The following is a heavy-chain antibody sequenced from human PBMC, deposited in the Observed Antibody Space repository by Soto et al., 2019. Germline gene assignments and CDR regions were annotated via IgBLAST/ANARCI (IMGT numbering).Heavy chain of an antibody. CDR1: GFTFSNAW. V-gene: IGHV3-15*07. Sequence: EVPLVESGGGLVEPGGSLRLSCAASGFTFSNAWINWVRQAPGKGLEWVGRIKSKTDGGTTDFAATVKGRFAISRDDSKNIVYLQMNSLKTEDTAVYYCITDSYITIVTVRFDYWCHGTLVTVSS. D-gene: IGHD2-21*02. CDR3: ITDSYITIVTVRFDY. CDR2: IKSKTDGGTT. J-gene: IGHJ4*01.